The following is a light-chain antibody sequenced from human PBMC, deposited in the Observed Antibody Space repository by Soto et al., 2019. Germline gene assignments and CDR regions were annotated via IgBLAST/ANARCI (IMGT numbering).Light chain of an antibody. CDR3: QHYNNWPPWT. J-gene: IGKJ1*01. CDR1: QIIANN. Sequence: EIVMMQSPATLSVSPGGRATLSCRARQIIANNLAWYQQKPGQAPRLLIYGASTRAPGIPARFSGSGSGTEFTLTISSLQSEDFAIYYCQHYNNWPPWTFGQGTKVDIK. V-gene: IGKV3-15*01. CDR2: GAS.